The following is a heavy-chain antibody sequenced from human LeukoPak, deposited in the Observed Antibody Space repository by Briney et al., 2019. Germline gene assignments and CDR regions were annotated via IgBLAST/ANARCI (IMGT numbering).Heavy chain of an antibody. J-gene: IGHJ4*02. CDR2: ISYSGST. V-gene: IGHV4-59*01. CDR1: GGSITSYY. D-gene: IGHD3-16*01. Sequence: PSETLSLTCTVFGGSITSYYWSWIRQPPGKGLEWIGRISYSGSTSYTSALKSRVAMSVDKSRNQFSLSLSSVTAADTAVYYCARGELGGSYWGQGTLVTVSS. CDR3: ARGELGGSY.